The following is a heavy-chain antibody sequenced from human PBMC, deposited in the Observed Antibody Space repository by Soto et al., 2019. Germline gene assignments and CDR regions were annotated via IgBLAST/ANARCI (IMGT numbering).Heavy chain of an antibody. J-gene: IGHJ5*02. CDR3: VREDSDYDGNRFDP. V-gene: IGHV3-33*01. Sequence: QVQLVESGGGVVQPGRSLKLSCAASGFTFSRYGMHWVRQAPGKGLEWVAVIFYDGSRKEYAASLKGRFTISRDNSKNSLYQQMNSLRAEDTAIYYCVREDSDYDGNRFDPWGQGTLVTVSS. D-gene: IGHD5-12*01. CDR2: IFYDGSRK. CDR1: GFTFSRYG.